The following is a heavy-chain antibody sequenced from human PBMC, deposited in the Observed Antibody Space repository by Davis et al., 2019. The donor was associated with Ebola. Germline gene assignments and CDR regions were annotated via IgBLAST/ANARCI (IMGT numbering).Heavy chain of an antibody. D-gene: IGHD3-10*01. CDR3: ARDLITMVQNDAFDI. V-gene: IGHV3-11*01. CDR2: ISSSGSTI. J-gene: IGHJ3*02. Sequence: GESLKISCAASGFTFSDYYMSWIRQALGKGLEWVSYISSSGSTIYYADSVKGRFTISRDNAKNSLYLQMNSLRAEDTAVYYCARDLITMVQNDAFDIWGQGTMVTVSS. CDR1: GFTFSDYY.